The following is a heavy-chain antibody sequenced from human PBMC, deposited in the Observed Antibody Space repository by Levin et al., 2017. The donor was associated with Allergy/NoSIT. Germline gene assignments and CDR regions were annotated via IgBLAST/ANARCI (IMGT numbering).Heavy chain of an antibody. CDR1: GFTFSSYS. J-gene: IGHJ3*02. CDR2: ISSSSSYI. CDR3: ARGVYGSGSYYLAFDI. Sequence: GGSLRLSCAASGFTFSSYSMNWVRQAPGKGLEWVSSISSSSSYIYYADSVKGRFTISRDNAKNSLYLQMNSLRAEDTAVYYCARGVYGSGSYYLAFDIWGQGTMVTVSS. V-gene: IGHV3-21*01. D-gene: IGHD3-10*01.